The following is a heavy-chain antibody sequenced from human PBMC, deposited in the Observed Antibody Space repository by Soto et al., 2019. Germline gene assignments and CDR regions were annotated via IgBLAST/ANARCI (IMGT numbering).Heavy chain of an antibody. J-gene: IGHJ4*02. CDR1: GGGNLRDYR. CDR3: GRGGDGYIFGVVY. V-gene: IGHV1-69*13. CDR2: IIPKLGSA. D-gene: IGHD3-3*02. Sequence: ASVKVSCKASGGGNLRDYRTTWVRRAPGQGLEWMGGIIPKLGSANYAQNFQGRVTVTADESTNTVYMELRSLRSDDTAVYYCGRGGDGYIFGVVYGGQGPPVTVS.